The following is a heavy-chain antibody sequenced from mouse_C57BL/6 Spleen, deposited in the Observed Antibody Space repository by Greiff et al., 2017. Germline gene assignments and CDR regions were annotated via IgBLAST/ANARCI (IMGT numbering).Heavy chain of an antibody. Sequence: EVKLQESVAELVRPGASVKLSCTASGFNFKNSYMHWVKQRPEQGLEWIGRIDPANGNTNYAPKFQGKATITADTSSNTAYLQLSSLTSEDTAIYYCAGHYDAFDYWGQGTTLTVSS. CDR2: IDPANGNT. J-gene: IGHJ2*01. CDR3: AGHYDAFDY. CDR1: GFNFKNSY. V-gene: IGHV14-3*01. D-gene: IGHD1-2*01.